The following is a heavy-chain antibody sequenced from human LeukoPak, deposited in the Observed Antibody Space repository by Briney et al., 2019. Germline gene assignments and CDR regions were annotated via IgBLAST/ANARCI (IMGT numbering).Heavy chain of an antibody. D-gene: IGHD1-26*01. CDR1: GYSISSGYY. V-gene: IGHV4-38-2*02. CDR3: AGPKSGSYTRGLDY. J-gene: IGHJ4*02. CDR2: IYHSGST. Sequence: KPSETLSLTCTVSGYSISSGYYWGWIRQPPGKGLEWIGSIYHSGSTYYNPSLKSRVTISVDTSKNQFSLKLGSVTAADTAVYYCAGPKSGSYTRGLDYWGQGTLVTVSS.